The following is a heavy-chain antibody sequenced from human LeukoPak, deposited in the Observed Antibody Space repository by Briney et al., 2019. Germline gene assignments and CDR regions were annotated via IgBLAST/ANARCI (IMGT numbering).Heavy chain of an antibody. J-gene: IGHJ1*01. V-gene: IGHV1-2*02. CDR1: GYTFTGYY. CDR3: ARVEYSSSWYMIEGTAEYFQH. D-gene: IGHD6-13*01. CDR2: INPNSGGT. Sequence: ASVKVSCKASGYTFTGYYMHWVRQAPGQGLEWMGWINPNSGGTNYAQKFQGRVTMTRDTSISTAYMGLSRLRSDDTAVYYCARVEYSSSWYMIEGTAEYFQHWGQGTLVTVSS.